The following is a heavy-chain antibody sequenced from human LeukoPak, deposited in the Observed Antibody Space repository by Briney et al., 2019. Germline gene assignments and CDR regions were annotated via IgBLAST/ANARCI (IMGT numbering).Heavy chain of an antibody. CDR3: ARSPDDYGDYGWFDP. CDR2: INPNSGVT. Sequence: GASVKVSCKASGYTFTGYLTHWVRQAPGQGLEWMGWINPNSGVTTYAQKFQGSVTMTRDTSISTAYMELSWLTSDDTALYYCARSPDDYGDYGWFDPWGQGTLVTVSS. J-gene: IGHJ5*02. V-gene: IGHV1-2*02. D-gene: IGHD4-17*01. CDR1: GYTFTGYL.